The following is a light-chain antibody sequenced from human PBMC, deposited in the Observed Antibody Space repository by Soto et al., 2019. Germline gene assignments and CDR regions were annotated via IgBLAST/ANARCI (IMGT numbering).Light chain of an antibody. V-gene: IGKV3-20*01. CDR1: QSVGNR. J-gene: IGKJ5*01. CDR3: QQYGTSPIT. Sequence: ETVLTQSPATLSLSPGEGATLSCRASQSVGNRLAWYQLKPGQAPRLLISGVYSRATGIPDRFSGRGSGTDFTLTINRLEPEDFALYYCQQYGTSPITFGQGTRLGI. CDR2: GVY.